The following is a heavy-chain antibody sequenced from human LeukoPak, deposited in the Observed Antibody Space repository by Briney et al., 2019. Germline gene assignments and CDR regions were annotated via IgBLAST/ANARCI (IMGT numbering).Heavy chain of an antibody. V-gene: IGHV3-21*01. CDR3: ARDLPNYYDSSGYDAEGYFDY. D-gene: IGHD3-22*01. CDR1: GFTFSSYW. CDR2: ISSSSSYI. J-gene: IGHJ4*02. Sequence: GGSLRLSCAASGFTFSSYWMHWVRQAPGKGLEWVSSISSSSSYIYYADSVKGRFTISRDNAKNSLYLQMNSLRAEDTAVYYCARDLPNYYDSSGYDAEGYFDYWGQGTLVTVSS.